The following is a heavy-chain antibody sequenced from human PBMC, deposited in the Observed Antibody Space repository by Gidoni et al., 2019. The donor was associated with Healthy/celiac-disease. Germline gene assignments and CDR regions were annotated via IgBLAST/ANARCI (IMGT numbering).Heavy chain of an antibody. V-gene: IGHV3-30*18. J-gene: IGHJ5*02. CDR2: ISYDGSNK. Sequence: QVRLVESGGGVVQPGRSLRLSCAASGFTLSSYGMHWVRQAPGMGLEWVAVISYDGSNKYYADSVKGRFTISRDNSKNTLYLQMNSLRAEDTAIYYCAKDLRAMAAAGTNWFDPWGQGALVTVSS. CDR3: AKDLRAMAAAGTNWFDP. D-gene: IGHD6-13*01. CDR1: GFTLSSYG.